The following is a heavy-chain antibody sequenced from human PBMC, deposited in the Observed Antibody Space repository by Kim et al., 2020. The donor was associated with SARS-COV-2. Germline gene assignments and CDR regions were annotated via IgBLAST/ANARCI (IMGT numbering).Heavy chain of an antibody. Sequence: GGSLRLSCAASGFTFSSYGMHWVRQAPGKGLEWVAVIWYDGSNKYYADSVKGRFTISRDNSKNTLYLQMNSLRAEDTAVYYCARGDYYDSSGYIFYWGQGTLVTFSS. CDR2: IWYDGSNK. CDR3: ARGDYYDSSGYIFY. CDR1: GFTFSSYG. D-gene: IGHD3-22*01. V-gene: IGHV3-33*01. J-gene: IGHJ4*02.